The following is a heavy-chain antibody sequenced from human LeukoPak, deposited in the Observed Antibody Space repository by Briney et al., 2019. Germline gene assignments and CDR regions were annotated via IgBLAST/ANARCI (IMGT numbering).Heavy chain of an antibody. D-gene: IGHD3-16*01. Sequence: GGSLRLSCTASGFTFSTYDMHWVRQAPGKGLQWVAFIRYDGNSESYADSVKGRFIISRDNSKNTLYLQMNSLRAEDTALYFCAKDLTYTSQGGSDSWGQGTLVIVSS. CDR2: IRYDGNSE. CDR3: AKDLTYTSQGGSDS. V-gene: IGHV3-30*02. CDR1: GFTFSTYD. J-gene: IGHJ4*02.